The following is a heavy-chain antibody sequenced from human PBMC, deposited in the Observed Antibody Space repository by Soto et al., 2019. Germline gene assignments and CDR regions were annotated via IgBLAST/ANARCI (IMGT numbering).Heavy chain of an antibody. J-gene: IGHJ5*02. Sequence: QVQLVQSGAEVKKPGSSVKVSCKASGGTFSSYTISWVRQAPGQGLEWMGRIIPILGIANYAQKFQGRVTITADKSTSTAYMELSSLRSEDTAVYYCAREYGDALECWFDPWGQGTLVTVSS. V-gene: IGHV1-69*08. CDR1: GGTFSSYT. CDR2: IIPILGIA. CDR3: AREYGDALECWFDP. D-gene: IGHD4-17*01.